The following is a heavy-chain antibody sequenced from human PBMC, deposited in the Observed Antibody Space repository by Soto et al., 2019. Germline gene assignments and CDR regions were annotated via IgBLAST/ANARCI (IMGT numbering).Heavy chain of an antibody. Sequence: ASVKVSCKASGYSFTSYGIHWVRQAPGQRLEWMGGFNAEDGETIYAEKFQGRVTMTEDTSTDTAYMELSSLRSEDTAVYYCATARYDFWSGYYPNWFDPWGQGTLVTVSS. J-gene: IGHJ5*02. CDR1: GYSFTSYG. D-gene: IGHD3-3*01. CDR2: FNAEDGET. V-gene: IGHV1-24*01. CDR3: ATARYDFWSGYYPNWFDP.